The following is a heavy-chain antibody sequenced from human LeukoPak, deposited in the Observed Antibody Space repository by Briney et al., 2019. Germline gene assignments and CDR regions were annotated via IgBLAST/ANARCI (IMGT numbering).Heavy chain of an antibody. V-gene: IGHV1-69*13. J-gene: IGHJ4*02. CDR3: ARSYYDSSVTPTIFDY. Sequence: SVKVSCKASGGTFSSYAISWVRQAPGQGLEWTGGIIPNFGTANYAQKFQGRVTITADESTSTAYMELSSLRSEDTAVYCCARSYYDSSVTPTIFDYWGQGTLVTVSS. CDR2: IIPNFGTA. CDR1: GGTFSSYA. D-gene: IGHD3-22*01.